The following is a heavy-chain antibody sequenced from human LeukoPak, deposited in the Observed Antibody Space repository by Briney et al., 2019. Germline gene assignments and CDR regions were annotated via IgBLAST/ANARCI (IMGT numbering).Heavy chain of an antibody. Sequence: ASVKVSCKASGYTFTSYYMHWVRQAPGQGLEWMGWINPNSGGTNYAQKFQGRVTMTRDTSINTAYMDLNRLKSDDTAVYYCARDRVSHVRGILRGVFDYWGQGPLITVSS. V-gene: IGHV1-2*02. CDR2: INPNSGGT. CDR1: GYTFTSYY. J-gene: IGHJ4*02. D-gene: IGHD3-10*01. CDR3: ARDRVSHVRGILRGVFDY.